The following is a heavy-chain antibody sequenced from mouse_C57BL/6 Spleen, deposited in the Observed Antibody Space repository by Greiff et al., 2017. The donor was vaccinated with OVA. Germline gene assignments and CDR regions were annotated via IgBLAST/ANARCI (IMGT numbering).Heavy chain of an antibody. CDR2: IDPANGNT. Sequence: VHVKQSVAELVRPGASVKLSCTASGFNIKNTYMHWVKQRPEQGLEWIGRIDPANGNTKYAPKFQGKATITADTSSNTAYLQLSSLTSEDTAIYYCARSLYGSSYFDYWGQGTTLTVSS. CDR3: ARSLYGSSYFDY. V-gene: IGHV14-3*01. D-gene: IGHD1-1*01. CDR1: GFNIKNTY. J-gene: IGHJ2*01.